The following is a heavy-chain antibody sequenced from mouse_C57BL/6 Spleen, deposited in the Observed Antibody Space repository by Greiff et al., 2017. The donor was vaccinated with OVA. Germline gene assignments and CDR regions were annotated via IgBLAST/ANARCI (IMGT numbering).Heavy chain of an antibody. V-gene: IGHV5-6*01. D-gene: IGHD3-2*02. Sequence: EVHLVESGGDLVKPGGSLKLSCAASGFTFSSYGMSWVRQTPDKRLEWVATISSGGSYTYYPDSVKGRFTISRDNAKNTLYLQMSSLKSEDTAMYYCARGAAQATFAMDYWGQGTSVTVSS. J-gene: IGHJ4*01. CDR1: GFTFSSYG. CDR2: ISSGGSYT. CDR3: ARGAAQATFAMDY.